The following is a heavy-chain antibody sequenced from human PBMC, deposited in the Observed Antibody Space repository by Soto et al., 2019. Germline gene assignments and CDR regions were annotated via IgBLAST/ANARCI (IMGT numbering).Heavy chain of an antibody. CDR2: INPNSGGT. V-gene: IGHV1-2*04. J-gene: IGHJ3*02. Sequence: GASVKVSCKASGYTFTGYYMHWVRQAPGQGLEWMGWINPNSGGTNYAQKFQGWVTMTRDTSISTAYMELSRLRSDDTAVYYCARNWGVIITGIQHGNDAFDIWGQGTMVTVSS. D-gene: IGHD3-10*01. CDR3: ARNWGVIITGIQHGNDAFDI. CDR1: GYTFTGYY.